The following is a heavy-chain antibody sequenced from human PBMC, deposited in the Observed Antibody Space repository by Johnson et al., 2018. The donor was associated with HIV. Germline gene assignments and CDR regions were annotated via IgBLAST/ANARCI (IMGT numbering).Heavy chain of an antibody. CDR1: GFTFDDYA. D-gene: IGHD3-9*01. CDR2: IRWNSGSI. CDR3: MTDILTGYYNPDGFDI. J-gene: IGHJ3*02. V-gene: IGHV3-9*01. Sequence: VQLVESGGGLVQPGGSLRLSCVASGFTFDDYAMHWVRQAPGKGLEWVSGIRWNSGSIGYADSVKGRFTLSRDNAKNTLYLQMSGLRVEDTAVYYCMTDILTGYYNPDGFDIWGQETMVTVSS.